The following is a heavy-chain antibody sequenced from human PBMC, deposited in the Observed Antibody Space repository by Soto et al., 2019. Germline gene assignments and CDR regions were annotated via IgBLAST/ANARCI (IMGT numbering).Heavy chain of an antibody. J-gene: IGHJ4*02. CDR3: ARSTPLYSSSSPSNRGYFDY. Sequence: QVQLQQWGAGLLKPSETLSLTCAVYGGSFSGYYWSWIRQPPGKGLEWIGEINHSGSTNYNPSLKSRVTISVDTSKNQFSLKLRSVSAADTAVYYCARSTPLYSSSSPSNRGYFDYWGQGTLVTVSS. V-gene: IGHV4-34*01. CDR2: INHSGST. CDR1: GGSFSGYY. D-gene: IGHD6-6*01.